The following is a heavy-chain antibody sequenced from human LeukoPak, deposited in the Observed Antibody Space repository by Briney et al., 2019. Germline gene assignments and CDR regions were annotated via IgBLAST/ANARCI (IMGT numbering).Heavy chain of an antibody. CDR2: INPNSGVT. D-gene: IGHD1-14*01. Sequence: ASVKVSCKASGYTFIDYFIHWVRQTPGQGLEWLGWINPNSGVTRYAQNLQGRVTLTRDTAAYMELSSLKYDDTAVYYCARAVSGTLGGAFDIWGQGTAVTVSS. J-gene: IGHJ3*02. CDR1: GYTFIDYF. V-gene: IGHV1-2*02. CDR3: ARAVSGTLGGAFDI.